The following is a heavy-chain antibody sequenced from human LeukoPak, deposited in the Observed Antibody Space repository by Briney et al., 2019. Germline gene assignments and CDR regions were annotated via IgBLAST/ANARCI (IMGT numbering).Heavy chain of an antibody. Sequence: PGRSLRLSCAASGFSVSSYGMHWVRQAPGKGLECVAVISYEGSNKYYADSVKGRLTISRDDSKNTLHLQMNILRAEDTAVYYCAKDRNYYGSGSYYLDIWGQGTMVTVSS. D-gene: IGHD3-10*01. CDR2: ISYEGSNK. CDR3: AKDRNYYGSGSYYLDI. J-gene: IGHJ3*02. CDR1: GFSVSSYG. V-gene: IGHV3-30*18.